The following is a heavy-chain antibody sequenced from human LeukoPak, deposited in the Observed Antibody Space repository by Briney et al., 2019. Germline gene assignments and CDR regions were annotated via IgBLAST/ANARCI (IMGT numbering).Heavy chain of an antibody. CDR3: AKDFWTTVTTSLDY. J-gene: IGHJ4*02. Sequence: PGGSLRLSCAASGFTFSSYGMHWVRQAPGKGLEWVAVIWYDGSNKYYADSVKGRFTISRDNSKNTLYLQMNSLRAEDTAVYYCAKDFWTTVTTSLDYWGQGTLVTVSS. D-gene: IGHD4-17*01. CDR2: IWYDGSNK. V-gene: IGHV3-33*06. CDR1: GFTFSSYG.